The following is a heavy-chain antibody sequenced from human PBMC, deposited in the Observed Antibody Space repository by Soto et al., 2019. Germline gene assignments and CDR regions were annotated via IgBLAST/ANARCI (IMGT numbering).Heavy chain of an antibody. D-gene: IGHD6-13*01. J-gene: IGHJ6*03. CDR1: GGTFSSYA. CDR2: MIPNSGTA. Sequence: VASVKVSCKASGGTFSSYAISWVRQAPGQGLEWVGGMIPNSGTANYAQKFQGRVTMTRNNSISTAYMELSSLRSEDTAVYYCARGPYSSSWDYYYYYMDVWGKGTTVTVSS. CDR3: ARGPYSSSWDYYYYYMDV. V-gene: IGHV1-69*05.